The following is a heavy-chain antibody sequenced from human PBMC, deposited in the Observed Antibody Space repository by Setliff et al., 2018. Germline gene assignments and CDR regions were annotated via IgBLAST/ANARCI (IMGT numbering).Heavy chain of an antibody. CDR1: GASISSHY. V-gene: IGHV4-59*11. J-gene: IGHJ6*04. D-gene: IGHD3-10*01. CDR3: ARDAYYFGSDNFKLGAVDV. Sequence: SETLSLTCTVSGASISSHYWSWIRQAPGKGLQWIAYVHYNGETNYNPSLKSRVLISVDTSKNQLSLRVTSVTAADTAVYYCARDAYYFGSDNFKLGAVDVWGTGTTVTVPQ. CDR2: VHYNGET.